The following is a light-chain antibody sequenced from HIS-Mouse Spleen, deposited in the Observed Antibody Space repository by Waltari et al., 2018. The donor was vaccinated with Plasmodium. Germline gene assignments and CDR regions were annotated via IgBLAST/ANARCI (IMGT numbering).Light chain of an antibody. CDR2: YTK. J-gene: IGLJ2*01. Sequence: QSVLTQPPSVSAAPGQKVTISCSGSSSNIGNNYVSWYQQLPGTAPKLRIYYTKKRPSGIPDRFAGPKSGTSSTLGITGLQTGDEADYYCGTWDSSLSAGVVFGGGTKLTVL. CDR3: GTWDSSLSAGVV. CDR1: SSNIGNNY. V-gene: IGLV1-51*01.